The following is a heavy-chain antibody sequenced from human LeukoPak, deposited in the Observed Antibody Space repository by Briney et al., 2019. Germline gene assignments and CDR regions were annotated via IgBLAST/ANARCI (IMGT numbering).Heavy chain of an antibody. CDR2: FTYDGSDT. CDR3: AREGGDSSGNGFDI. Sequence: GGSLRLSCVASGFTFSTYAMHWVRQAPGKGLEWAAVFTYDGSDTYYADSVKGRFTISRDNSKSTLFLQMNSLRAEDTAVYYCAREGGDSSGNGFDIWGQGTVVTVSS. D-gene: IGHD3-22*01. CDR1: GFTFSTYA. V-gene: IGHV3-30*04. J-gene: IGHJ3*02.